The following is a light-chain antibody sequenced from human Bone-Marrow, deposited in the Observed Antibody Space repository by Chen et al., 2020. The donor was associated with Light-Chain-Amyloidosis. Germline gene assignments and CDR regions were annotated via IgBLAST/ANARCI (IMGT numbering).Light chain of an antibody. V-gene: IGKV2-28*01. Sequence: IVMTQSPPSLPVTPGEPASIPCRSSQSLLHSNGNTYLDWFLQKPGQSPQLLISFGSNLPSGVPDRCSGSGSGTDCTLKISRVEPEEVELYYGMEAIQGTFTFGPGTNVDIK. J-gene: IGKJ3*01. CDR1: QSLLHSNGNTY. CDR3: MEAIQGTFT. CDR2: FGS.